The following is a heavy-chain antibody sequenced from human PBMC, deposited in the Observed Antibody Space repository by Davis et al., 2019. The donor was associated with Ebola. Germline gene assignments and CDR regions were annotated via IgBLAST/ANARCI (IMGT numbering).Heavy chain of an antibody. V-gene: IGHV3-73*01. CDR1: GFTFSGSA. D-gene: IGHD4-23*01. CDR3: SSTVVTHVNDY. CDR2: IRSKANSYAT. J-gene: IGHJ4*02. Sequence: GASLKISCAASGFTFSGSAMHWVRQASGKGLEWVGRIRSKANSYATAYAASVKGRFTISRDDSKNTAYLQMNSLKTEDTAVYYCSSTVVTHVNDYWGQGTLVTVSS.